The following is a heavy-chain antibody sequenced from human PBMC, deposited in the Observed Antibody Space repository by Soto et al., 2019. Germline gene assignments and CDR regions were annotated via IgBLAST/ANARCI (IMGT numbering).Heavy chain of an antibody. J-gene: IGHJ4*02. CDR2: LSGSGDST. Sequence: GGSLRLSCAASGFTFSSYAMSWVRQAPGKGLEWVSSLSGSGDSTYYADSVKGRFTISRDNSKNKLYLQMNSLRAEDMAVYFCAKDSEYYYDSSGYYTFDYWGQGTLVTVSS. V-gene: IGHV3-23*01. CDR3: AKDSEYYYDSSGYYTFDY. CDR1: GFTFSSYA. D-gene: IGHD3-22*01.